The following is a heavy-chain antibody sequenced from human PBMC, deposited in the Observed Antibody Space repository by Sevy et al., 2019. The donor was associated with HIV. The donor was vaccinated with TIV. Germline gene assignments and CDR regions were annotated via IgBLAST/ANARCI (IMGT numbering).Heavy chain of an antibody. J-gene: IGHJ4*02. V-gene: IGHV3-33*01. CDR3: ARERLAVAGIGYYFDY. D-gene: IGHD6-19*01. Sequence: GGSLRLSCAASRFTFSSYGMHWVRQAPGKGLEWVAVIWYDGTNKDYADSVKGRFTNSRDNSKNTLYLQMSSLRADDTAAYYCARERLAVAGIGYYFDYWGQGTLVTVSS. CDR2: IWYDGTNK. CDR1: RFTFSSYG.